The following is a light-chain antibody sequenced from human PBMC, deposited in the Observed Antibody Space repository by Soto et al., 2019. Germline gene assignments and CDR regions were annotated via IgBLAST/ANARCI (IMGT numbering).Light chain of an antibody. CDR3: QQSNNWPYT. CDR2: GAS. J-gene: IGKJ2*01. Sequence: EIVMTQSPATLYVSTGERVTLSCRASQSVSDNLAWYQQKPGQAPRLLIYGASTRATTTPARFSGSGSGTEFTLTISSLQSEDFAVYFCQQSNNWPYTFGQGTKLDIK. V-gene: IGKV3-15*01. CDR1: QSVSDN.